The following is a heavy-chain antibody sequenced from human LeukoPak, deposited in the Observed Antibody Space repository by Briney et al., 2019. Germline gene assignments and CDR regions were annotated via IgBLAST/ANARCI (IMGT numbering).Heavy chain of an antibody. CDR1: GGSFSGYY. J-gene: IGHJ3*02. Sequence: PSETLSLTCAVYGGSFSGYYWSWIRQPPGKGLEWIGEINHSGGTNYNPSLKSRVTISVDTSKNQFSLKLSSVTAADTAVYYCARGRGYSYGYRAKNDAFDIWGQGTMVTVSS. D-gene: IGHD5-18*01. CDR3: ARGRGYSYGYRAKNDAFDI. CDR2: INHSGGT. V-gene: IGHV4-34*01.